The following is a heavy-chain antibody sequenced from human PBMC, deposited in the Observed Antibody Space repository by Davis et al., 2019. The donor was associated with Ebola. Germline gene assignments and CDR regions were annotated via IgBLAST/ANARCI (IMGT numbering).Heavy chain of an antibody. J-gene: IGHJ4*02. CDR2: IDGGDGST. V-gene: IGHV3-23*01. CDR1: GFTFNFYV. D-gene: IGHD5-24*01. Sequence: GESLKISCAGPGFTFNFYVMSWVRQAPGKVLEWVSAIDGGDGSTYYADSVKGRFTISSANSKNTMYLQMNSMRADDTAVYYCAKDRRGYNSAADYWGQGTLVTVSS. CDR3: AKDRRGYNSAADY.